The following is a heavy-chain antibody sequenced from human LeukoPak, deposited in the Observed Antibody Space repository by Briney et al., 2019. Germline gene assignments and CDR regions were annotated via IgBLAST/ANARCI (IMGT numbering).Heavy chain of an antibody. CDR3: ARVGLGVGSGRKASGFDP. J-gene: IGHJ5*02. V-gene: IGHV3-74*01. D-gene: IGHD3-10*01. Sequence: GGSLRLSCAASGITLSNYWMHWVRQVPGKGLVWVSRINYEGSTTSYADSVKGRFTISRDNAKNTLYLQMNSLRAEDTAVYYCARVGLGVGSGRKASGFDPWGQGTLVTVSS. CDR1: GITLSNYW. CDR2: INYEGSTT.